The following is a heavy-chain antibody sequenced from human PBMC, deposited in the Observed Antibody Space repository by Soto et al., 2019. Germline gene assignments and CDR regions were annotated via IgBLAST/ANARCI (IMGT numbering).Heavy chain of an antibody. CDR3: ARSSGGSGKLWNYYGMDV. D-gene: IGHD3-10*01. J-gene: IGHJ6*02. CDR1: GFRFNTYS. CDR2: ISTSSSTI. V-gene: IGHV3-48*04. Sequence: GSLRLSCAASGFRFNTYSMNWVRQAPGKGLEWLSYISTSSSTIYYADSLKGRFTISRDDAKNSLYLQMNSLRAEDTAVYYCARSSGGSGKLWNYYGMDVWGQGTT.